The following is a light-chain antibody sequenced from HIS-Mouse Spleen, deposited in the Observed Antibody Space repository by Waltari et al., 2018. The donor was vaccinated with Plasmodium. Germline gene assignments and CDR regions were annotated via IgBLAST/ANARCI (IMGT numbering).Light chain of an antibody. CDR1: QDISNY. Sequence: IQMTQSPSSLSASVGGSVTITCQASQDISNYLNWYQQKPGKAPKLLIYDASNLETGVPSRFSGSGSGTDFTFTISSLQPEDIATYYCQQYDNLPYTFGQGTKLEIK. V-gene: IGKV1-33*01. J-gene: IGKJ2*01. CDR3: QQYDNLPYT. CDR2: DAS.